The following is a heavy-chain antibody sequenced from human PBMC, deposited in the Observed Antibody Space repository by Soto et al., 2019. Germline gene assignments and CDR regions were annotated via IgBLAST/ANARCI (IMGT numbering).Heavy chain of an antibody. D-gene: IGHD2-2*01. Sequence: GSLRLSCAASGFTFSSYAMSWVRQAPGKGLEWVSAISGSGGSTYYADSVKGRFTISRDNSKNTLYLQMNSLRAEDTAVYYCAKDYCSSTSCYYFDYWGQGTLVTVSS. CDR2: ISGSGGST. CDR1: GFTFSSYA. V-gene: IGHV3-23*01. CDR3: AKDYCSSTSCYYFDY. J-gene: IGHJ4*02.